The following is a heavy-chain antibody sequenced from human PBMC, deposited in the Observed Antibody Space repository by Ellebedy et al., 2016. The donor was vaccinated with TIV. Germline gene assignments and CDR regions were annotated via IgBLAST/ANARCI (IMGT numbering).Heavy chain of an antibody. CDR2: ISPYNGNT. CDR1: AYSFTSYG. D-gene: IGHD3-10*01. V-gene: IGHV1-18*01. Sequence: ASVKVSXXASAYSFTSYGISWVRQAPGQGLEWMGWISPYNGNTNYAQNFQGRVTMTTDTSTSTAYMEVRSLRSDDTAVYYCARGGPFGSGSLKYYFDYWGQGTLVTVSS. J-gene: IGHJ4*02. CDR3: ARGGPFGSGSLKYYFDY.